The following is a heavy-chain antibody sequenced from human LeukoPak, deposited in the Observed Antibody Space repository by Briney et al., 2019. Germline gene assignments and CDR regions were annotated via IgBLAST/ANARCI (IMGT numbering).Heavy chain of an antibody. D-gene: IGHD2-2*01. J-gene: IGHJ4*02. CDR3: ARDDPGDIVVVPADY. Sequence: GGSLRLSCAASGFTFSSYSMNWVRQAPGKGLEWVSTISGGGGSTYYADSVKGRFTISRDNAKNSLYLQMNSLRAEDTAVYYCARDDPGDIVVVPADYWGQGTLVTVSS. CDR1: GFTFSSYS. CDR2: ISGGGGST. V-gene: IGHV3-21*01.